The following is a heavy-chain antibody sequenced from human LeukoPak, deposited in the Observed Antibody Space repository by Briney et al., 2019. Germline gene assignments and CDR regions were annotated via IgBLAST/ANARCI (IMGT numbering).Heavy chain of an antibody. D-gene: IGHD5-12*01. CDR2: INHSEST. CDR3: ARAGIVATPFFDY. Sequence: PSETLSLTCAVYGGSFSGYYWSWIRQPPGKGLEWIGEINHSESTNYNPSLKSRVTISVDTSKNQFSLKLSSVTAADTAVYYCARAGIVATPFFDYWSQGTLVTVSS. J-gene: IGHJ4*02. V-gene: IGHV4-34*01. CDR1: GGSFSGYY.